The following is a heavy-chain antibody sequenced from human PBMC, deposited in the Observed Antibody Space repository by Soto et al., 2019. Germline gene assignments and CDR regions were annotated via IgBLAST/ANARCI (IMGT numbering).Heavy chain of an antibody. V-gene: IGHV3-21*01. CDR2: ISSSSSYI. CDR3: ARDDSSGYYSLGYFDY. CDR1: GFTFSSYS. Sequence: WGSLRLSCVASGFTFSSYSMNWVRQAPGKGLEWVSSISSSSSYIYYADSVKGRFTISRDNAKNSLYLQMNSLRAEDTAVYYCARDDSSGYYSLGYFDYSGKGTLVTVSS. D-gene: IGHD3-22*01. J-gene: IGHJ4*02.